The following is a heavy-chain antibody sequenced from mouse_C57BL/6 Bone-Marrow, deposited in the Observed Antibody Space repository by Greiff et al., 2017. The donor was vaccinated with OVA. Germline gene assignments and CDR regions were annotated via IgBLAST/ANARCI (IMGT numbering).Heavy chain of an antibody. CDR3: ARTGGGSSVFAY. D-gene: IGHD1-1*01. V-gene: IGHV5-6*02. CDR2: ISSGGSYT. CDR1: GFTFSSYG. Sequence: EVKLVESGGDLVKPGGSLKLSCAASGFTFSSYGMSWVRQTPDKRLEWVATISSGGSYTYYPDIVKGRFTISRDNAKNTLYLQMSSLKSEDTAMYYCARTGGGSSVFAYWGQGTLVTVSA. J-gene: IGHJ3*01.